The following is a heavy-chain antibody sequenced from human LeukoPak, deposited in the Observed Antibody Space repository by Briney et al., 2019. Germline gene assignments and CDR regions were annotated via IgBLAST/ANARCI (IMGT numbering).Heavy chain of an antibody. CDR1: GGSISSYC. Sequence: SETLSLTCTVSGGSISSYCWSWIRQPPGKGLEWIGYIYYSGSTNYNPSLKSRVTISVDTSKNQFSLKLSSVTAADTAVYYCARDLSRYGSGRSWGQGTLVTVSS. D-gene: IGHD3-10*01. CDR3: ARDLSRYGSGRS. V-gene: IGHV4-59*01. CDR2: IYYSGST. J-gene: IGHJ4*02.